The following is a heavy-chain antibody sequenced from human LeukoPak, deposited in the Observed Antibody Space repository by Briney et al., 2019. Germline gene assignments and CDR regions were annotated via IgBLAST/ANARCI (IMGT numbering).Heavy chain of an antibody. CDR1: GFTFSSYA. Sequence: GGSLRLSCAASGFTFSSYAMHWVRQAPGKGLEWVAVISYGGSNKYYADSVKGRFTISRDNSKNTLYLQMNSLRAEDTAVYYCARQRMVRGVLFDYWGQGTLVTVSS. CDR3: ARQRMVRGVLFDY. V-gene: IGHV3-30-3*01. CDR2: ISYGGSNK. D-gene: IGHD3-10*01. J-gene: IGHJ4*02.